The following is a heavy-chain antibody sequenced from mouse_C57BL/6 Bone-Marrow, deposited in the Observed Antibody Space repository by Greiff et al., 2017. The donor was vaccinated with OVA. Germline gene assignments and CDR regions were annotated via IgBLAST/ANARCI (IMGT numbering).Heavy chain of an antibody. D-gene: IGHD2-4*01. J-gene: IGHJ4*01. Sequence: QVQLQQSGAELAKPGASVKLSCKASGYTFTSYWMHWVQQRPEKGLEWIGYINPSSGYTTYNQKFKDKATLTADKSSSTAYMQLSSLTYEDSAVYDCARGGYDYEDAMDYWGQGTAVTVSS. CDR2: INPSSGYT. CDR3: ARGGYDYEDAMDY. V-gene: IGHV1-7*01. CDR1: GYTFTSYW.